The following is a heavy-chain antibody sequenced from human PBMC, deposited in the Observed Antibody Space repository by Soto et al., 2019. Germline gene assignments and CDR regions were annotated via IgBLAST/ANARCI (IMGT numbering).Heavy chain of an antibody. V-gene: IGHV3-48*01. CDR2: ISSSSGTI. CDR1: GFTFSSYT. Sequence: GGSLRLSCAASGFTFSSYTMNWVRQAPGKGLEWLSYISSSSGTIHYADSVRGRFTISRDNAKNAVFLQMNSLRAEDTAVYYCARGIAYNWFDPWGQGTLVTVSS. CDR3: ARGIAYNWFDP. D-gene: IGHD2-15*01. J-gene: IGHJ5*02.